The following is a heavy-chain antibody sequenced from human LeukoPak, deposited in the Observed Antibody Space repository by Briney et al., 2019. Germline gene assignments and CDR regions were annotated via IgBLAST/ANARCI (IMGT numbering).Heavy chain of an antibody. V-gene: IGHV1-2*02. D-gene: IGHD1-26*01. CDR3: ARIKSSNKDPTSGSYFLY. CDR1: GYTFTGYY. CDR2: INPNSGGT. J-gene: IGHJ4*02. Sequence: GASVKVSCKASGYTFTGYYMHLVRQAPGQGLEWMGWINPNSGGTNYAQKFQGRVTMTRYTSISPAYMELSRLRSDDTAVYYCARIKSSNKDPTSGSYFLYWGQGTPVTVSS.